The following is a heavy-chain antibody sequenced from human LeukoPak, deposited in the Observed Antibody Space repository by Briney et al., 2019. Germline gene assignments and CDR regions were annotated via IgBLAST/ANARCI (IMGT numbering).Heavy chain of an antibody. CDR2: IYSGGST. V-gene: IGHV3-66*02. D-gene: IGHD2-21*01. Sequence: GGSLRLSCAASGFTVSSNYVSWVRQAPGKGLEWVSVIYSGGSTYYADSVKGRFTISRDNSKNTLYLQMNSLRAEDTAVYYCASHIYYYYYMDVWGKGTTVTVSS. CDR1: GFTVSSNY. CDR3: ASHIYYYYYMDV. J-gene: IGHJ6*03.